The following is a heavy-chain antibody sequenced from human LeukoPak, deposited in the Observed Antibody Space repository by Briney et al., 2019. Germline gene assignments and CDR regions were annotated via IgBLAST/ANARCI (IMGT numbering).Heavy chain of an antibody. CDR3: ARWVVPAAIDY. V-gene: IGHV4-34*01. J-gene: IGHJ4*02. Sequence: SETLSLTCAVYGGSFSDYYWSWIRQPPGKGLEWIGEINHSGSTNYNPSLKSRVTISVDTSKNQFSLKLSSVTAADTAVYYCARWVVPAAIDYWGQGTLVTVSS. CDR1: GGSFSDYY. D-gene: IGHD2-2*02. CDR2: INHSGST.